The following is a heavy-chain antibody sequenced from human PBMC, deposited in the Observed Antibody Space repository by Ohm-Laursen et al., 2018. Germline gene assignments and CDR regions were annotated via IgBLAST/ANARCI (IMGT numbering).Heavy chain of an antibody. V-gene: IGHV3-11*01. Sequence: SLRLSCTASGFTFSDYYMSWIRQAPGKGLEWVSYISSSGSTIYYADSVKGRFTISRDNAKNSLYLQMNSLGAEDTAVYYCARGIAVAGPLDYWGQGTLVTVSS. D-gene: IGHD6-19*01. CDR1: GFTFSDYY. CDR3: ARGIAVAGPLDY. CDR2: ISSSGSTI. J-gene: IGHJ4*02.